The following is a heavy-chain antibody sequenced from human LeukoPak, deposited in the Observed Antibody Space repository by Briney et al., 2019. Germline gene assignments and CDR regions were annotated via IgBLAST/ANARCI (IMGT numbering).Heavy chain of an antibody. CDR1: GFTFSDYY. J-gene: IGHJ4*02. V-gene: IGHV3-11*01. CDR2: ISSSGSTI. D-gene: IGHD3-10*01. CDR3: AKSLRLLWFGELSSDY. Sequence: GGSLRLSCAASGFTFSDYYMSWIRQAPGKGLEWVSYISSSGSTIYYADSVKGRFTISRDNAKNSLYLQMNSLRAEDTAVYYCAKSLRLLWFGELSSDYWGQGTLVTVSS.